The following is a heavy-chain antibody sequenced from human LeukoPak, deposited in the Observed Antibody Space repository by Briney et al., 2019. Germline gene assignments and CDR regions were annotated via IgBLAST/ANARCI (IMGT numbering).Heavy chain of an antibody. J-gene: IGHJ4*02. Sequence: SVKVSCKASGGTFSSYAISWVRQAPGQGLEWMGGIIPIFGTANYAQKFQGRVTITTDESTSTAYMELSSLRSEDTAVYYCARALYDSSGYYHYLFDYWGQGTLVTVSS. CDR3: ARALYDSSGYYHYLFDY. CDR2: IIPIFGTA. CDR1: GGTFSSYA. V-gene: IGHV1-69*05. D-gene: IGHD3-22*01.